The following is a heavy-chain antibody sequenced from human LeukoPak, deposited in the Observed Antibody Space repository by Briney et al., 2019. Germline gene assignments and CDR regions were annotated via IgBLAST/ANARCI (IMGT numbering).Heavy chain of an antibody. J-gene: IGHJ3*02. Sequence: ASVTVSCKASGYTFTSYGISWVRQAPGQGLEWMGWISAYNGNTNYAQKLQGRVTMTTDTSTSTAYMELRSLRSDDTAVYYCARGSPLWFRDAFDIWGQGTMVSVSS. V-gene: IGHV1-18*01. CDR2: ISAYNGNT. CDR1: GYTFTSYG. CDR3: ARGSPLWFRDAFDI. D-gene: IGHD3-9*01.